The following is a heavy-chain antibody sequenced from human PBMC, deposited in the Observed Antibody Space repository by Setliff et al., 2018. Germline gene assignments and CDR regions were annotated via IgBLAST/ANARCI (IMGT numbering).Heavy chain of an antibody. D-gene: IGHD2-2*01. J-gene: IGHJ6*03. CDR1: GYMFRSYG. Sequence: ASVKVSCKASGYMFRSYGINWMRQAPGQGFEWMGWISAYNDNTKSAQKFQGRITMTTDTTTSTSYMELRSLRSDDTAVYYCARINADYYYYMDVWGKGTTVTVSS. CDR2: ISAYNDNT. V-gene: IGHV1-18*04. CDR3: ARINADYYYYMDV.